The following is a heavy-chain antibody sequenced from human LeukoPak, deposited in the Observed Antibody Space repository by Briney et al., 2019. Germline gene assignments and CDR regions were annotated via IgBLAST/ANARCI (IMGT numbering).Heavy chain of an antibody. D-gene: IGHD1-26*01. CDR1: GFTFSSYA. V-gene: IGHV3-23*01. CDR3: AKTVGASYWYFDL. CDR2: ISGSGGST. J-gene: IGHJ2*01. Sequence: GGSLRLSCAASGFTFSSYAMSWVRQAPGKGLEWVSAISGSGGSTYYADSVKGRFTISRDNSKNTLYLQMNSPRAEDTAVYYCAKTVGASYWYFDLWGRGTLVTVSS.